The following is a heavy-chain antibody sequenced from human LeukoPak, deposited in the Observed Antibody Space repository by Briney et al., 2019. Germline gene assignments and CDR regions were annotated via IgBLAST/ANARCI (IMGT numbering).Heavy chain of an antibody. Sequence: GGSLRLSCAASGFPFSNYAMTWVRQAPGKGLERVSGISDSGDRTYYADSVKGRFTVSRDNSKNMLYLQMNSLRVKDTALYYCAKGLGTSGYHDYWGQGTLVTVSS. CDR3: AKGLGTSGYHDY. CDR1: GFPFSNYA. J-gene: IGHJ4*02. CDR2: ISDSGDRT. V-gene: IGHV3-23*01. D-gene: IGHD3-22*01.